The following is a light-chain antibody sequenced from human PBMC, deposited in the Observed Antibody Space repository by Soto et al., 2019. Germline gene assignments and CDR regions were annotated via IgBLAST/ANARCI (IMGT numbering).Light chain of an antibody. CDR1: QSVSSY. CDR2: DAS. J-gene: IGKJ1*01. Sequence: EIVLTPSPATLSLSPGERATLSCRASQSVSSYLAWYQQKPGQAPRLLIYDASNRATGIPDRFGGSGSGTDFTLTISRLEPEDFAVYYCEQYGSPPRTFGQGTKL. V-gene: IGKV3-20*01. CDR3: EQYGSPPRT.